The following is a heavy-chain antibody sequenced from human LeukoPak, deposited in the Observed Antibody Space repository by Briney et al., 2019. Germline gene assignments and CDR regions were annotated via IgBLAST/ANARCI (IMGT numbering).Heavy chain of an antibody. D-gene: IGHD6-13*01. CDR1: GFTFSSYA. Sequence: GGSLRLSCAASGFTFSSYAMSWVRQAPGKGLEWVSGISGSGGRTYYADTVKGRFTMSRDNSKNTLYLQMNSPRAEDTAVYYCAKSGTGMVGDYFDYWGQGTLVTVSS. CDR3: AKSGTGMVGDYFDY. CDR2: ISGSGGRT. V-gene: IGHV3-23*01. J-gene: IGHJ4*02.